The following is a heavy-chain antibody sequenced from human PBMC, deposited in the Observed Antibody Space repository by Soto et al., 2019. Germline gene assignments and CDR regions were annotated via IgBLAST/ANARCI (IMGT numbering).Heavy chain of an antibody. CDR3: TRGHQKITMLVVVITYFDY. CDR2: IRSKAYGGTT. V-gene: IGHV3-49*03. CDR1: GFTFGDYA. D-gene: IGHD3-22*01. Sequence: EVQLVESGGGLVQPGRSLRLSCTASGFTFGDYAMSWFRQAPGKGLEWVGFIRSKAYGGTTEYAASVKGRFTISRDDSKSIAYLQMNSLKTEDTAVYYCTRGHQKITMLVVVITYFDYWGQGTLVTVSS. J-gene: IGHJ4*02.